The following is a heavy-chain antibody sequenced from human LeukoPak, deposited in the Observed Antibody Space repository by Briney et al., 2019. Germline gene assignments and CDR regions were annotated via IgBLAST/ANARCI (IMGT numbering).Heavy chain of an antibody. CDR1: GGSISAYY. J-gene: IGHJ4*02. V-gene: IGHV4-59*01. CDR3: ARGLYYYDSGSYFYYFDY. Sequence: PSETLSLTCTVSGGSISAYYWSWLRQPPAKGLEWVGYIYYSGSTSYNPSVNSRVTISVDTPNNHFSLKLSSVTAADTAVYYCARGLYYYDSGSYFYYFDYWGQGTLVTVSS. CDR2: IYYSGST. D-gene: IGHD3-10*01.